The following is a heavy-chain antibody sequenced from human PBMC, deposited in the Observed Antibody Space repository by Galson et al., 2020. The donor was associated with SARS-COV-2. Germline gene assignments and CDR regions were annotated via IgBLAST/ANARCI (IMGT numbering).Heavy chain of an antibody. CDR1: GFTFSSYG. Sequence: GESLKISCAASGFTFSSYGMHWVRQAPGKGLEWVAVISYDGSNKYYADSVKGRFTISRDNSKNTLYLQMNSLRAEDTAVYYCAKETAHYYDSSGYCGTDYWGQGTLVTVSS. CDR2: ISYDGSNK. D-gene: IGHD3-22*01. V-gene: IGHV3-30*18. J-gene: IGHJ4*02. CDR3: AKETAHYYDSSGYCGTDY.